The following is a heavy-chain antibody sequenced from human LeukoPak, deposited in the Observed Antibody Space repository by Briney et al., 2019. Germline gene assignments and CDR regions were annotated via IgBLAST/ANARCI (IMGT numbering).Heavy chain of an antibody. Sequence: GGSLRLSCAASGFTFSTYWMTWVRQAPGKGLEWVANIKQDGSEKYFVDSVKGRFTISRDNAKNSVYLQMNSLRAEDTAVYYCARGFKLLWFGDCLDYWGQGTLVTVSS. CDR1: GFTFSTYW. CDR2: IKQDGSEK. D-gene: IGHD3-10*01. CDR3: ARGFKLLWFGDCLDY. J-gene: IGHJ4*02. V-gene: IGHV3-7*03.